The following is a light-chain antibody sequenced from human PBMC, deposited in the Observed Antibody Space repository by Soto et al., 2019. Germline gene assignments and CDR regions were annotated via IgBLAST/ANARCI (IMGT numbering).Light chain of an antibody. CDR2: GAS. Sequence: EIVLTQSPGTLSLSPGERATLSCRASQSVSSSHLAWYQQKPGQAPRLLIYGASSRATGIPDRFSGGGSGTDFTLTISRLEPEDFAVHYCQQYGGSPPITFGPGTKVDFK. V-gene: IGKV3-20*01. CDR3: QQYGGSPPIT. J-gene: IGKJ3*01. CDR1: QSVSSSH.